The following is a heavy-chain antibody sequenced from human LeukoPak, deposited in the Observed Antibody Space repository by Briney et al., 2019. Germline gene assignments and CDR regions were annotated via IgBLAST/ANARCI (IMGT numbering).Heavy chain of an antibody. CDR1: GFTFSNYA. D-gene: IGHD6-19*01. J-gene: IGHJ1*01. V-gene: IGHV3-23*01. Sequence: PGGSLRLSCAASGFTFSNYAMSWVRQAPGKGLEWVSGISGSGGSTYYADSVKGRFTISRDKSKNTLYLQMNSLRAEDTAVYYCAKDRINIAVAGAEYFQHWGQGTLVTVSS. CDR2: ISGSGGST. CDR3: AKDRINIAVAGAEYFQH.